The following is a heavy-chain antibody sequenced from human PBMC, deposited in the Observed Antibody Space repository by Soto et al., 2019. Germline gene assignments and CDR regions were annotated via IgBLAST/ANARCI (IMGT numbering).Heavy chain of an antibody. CDR3: ARDSDIYYGMDV. CDR1: GFTFSVHS. J-gene: IGHJ6*02. CDR2: ISSTSSAR. Sequence: GGSLTLSWAASGFTFSVHSMNWVRRAPGKGLEWVSYISSTSSARYYADSVRGRFTISRDNVKYSLYLQMNSLTDEDTTVYYCARDSDIYYGMDVWGQGTTVTVSS. V-gene: IGHV3-48*02. D-gene: IGHD3-9*01.